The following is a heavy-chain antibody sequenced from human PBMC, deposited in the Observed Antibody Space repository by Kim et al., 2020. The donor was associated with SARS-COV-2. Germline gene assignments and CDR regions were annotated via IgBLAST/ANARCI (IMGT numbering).Heavy chain of an antibody. J-gene: IGHJ6*02. CDR2: ISYDGSNK. CDR1: GFTFSSYA. V-gene: IGHV3-30*04. CDR3: ARGGLVGATPHSEYYYYYGMDV. D-gene: IGHD1-26*01. Sequence: GGSLRLSCAASGFTFSSYAMHWVRQAPGKGLEWVAVISYDGSNKYYADSVKGRFTISRDNSKNTLYLQMNSLRAEDTAVYYCARGGLVGATPHSEYYYYYGMDVWGQGTTVTVSS.